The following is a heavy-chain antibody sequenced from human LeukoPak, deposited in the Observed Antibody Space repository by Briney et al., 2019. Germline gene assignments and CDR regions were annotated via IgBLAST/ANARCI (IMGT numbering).Heavy chain of an antibody. D-gene: IGHD3-10*01. CDR3: AREPTGRGDY. CDR2: INHSGST. V-gene: IGHV4-34*01. CDR1: GGSLTGYY. J-gene: IGHJ4*02. Sequence: SETLSLTCAVYGGSLTGYYWNWIRQSPGKGLEWIGEINHSGSTNYNPSLKSRVTISVDKSKNQFSLKLSSVTAADTAVYYCAREPTGRGDYWGQGTLVTVSS.